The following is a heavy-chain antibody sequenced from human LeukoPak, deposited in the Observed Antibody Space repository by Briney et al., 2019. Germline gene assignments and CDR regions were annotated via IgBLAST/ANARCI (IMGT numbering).Heavy chain of an antibody. CDR2: ISSSSSTI. J-gene: IGHJ4*02. Sequence: GGSLRLSCAASGFSISTYNINWVRQAPGKGLEWVSYISSSSSTIYYADPVKGRFTISRDNAKNSLYLQMNSLRAEDTAVYYCARAYVSMVRGVITRDEYYFDYWGQGTLVTVSS. D-gene: IGHD3-10*01. V-gene: IGHV3-48*01. CDR1: GFSISTYN. CDR3: ARAYVSMVRGVITRDEYYFDY.